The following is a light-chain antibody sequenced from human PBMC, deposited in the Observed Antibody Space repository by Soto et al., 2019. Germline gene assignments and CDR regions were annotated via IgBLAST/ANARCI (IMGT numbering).Light chain of an antibody. CDR1: RGISNY. CDR3: QKYDRAPFT. Sequence: DIPMTQSPSSLSAYLGDRVTITCRASRGISNYLAWYQQKPGRLPKLLLFGASTLQSGVPARFSGSGSGTLFALTINGLLPEDVATYYCQKYDRAPFTFGPGTKVDFK. V-gene: IGKV1-27*01. J-gene: IGKJ3*01. CDR2: GAS.